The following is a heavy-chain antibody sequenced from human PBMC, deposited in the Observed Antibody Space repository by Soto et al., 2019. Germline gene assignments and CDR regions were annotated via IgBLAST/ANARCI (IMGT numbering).Heavy chain of an antibody. Sequence: VGSLRLSCAASGFAFSSYAMHWVRQAPGKGLEWVAVISYDGSNKYYADSVKGRFTISRDNSKNTLYLQMNSLRAEDTAVYYCARDILAGYSSSELDYWGQGTLVTVSS. D-gene: IGHD6-19*01. CDR1: GFAFSSYA. J-gene: IGHJ4*02. CDR3: ARDILAGYSSSELDY. V-gene: IGHV3-30-3*01. CDR2: ISYDGSNK.